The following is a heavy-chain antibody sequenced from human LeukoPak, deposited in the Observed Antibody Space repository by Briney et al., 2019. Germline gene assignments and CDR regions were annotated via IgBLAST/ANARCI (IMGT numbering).Heavy chain of an antibody. CDR2: ISTSGSTI. D-gene: IGHD6-19*01. CDR1: GFIFSHYY. J-gene: IGHJ4*02. Sequence: PGGSLRLSCAASGFIFSHYYMSWIRQAPGKGLECVPYISTSGSTIHYAHSVKGRFTISRDNAKNSLYLQMNSLRAEDTDVYYCAKVGAVAILFDYWGQGTLVTVSS. V-gene: IGHV3-11*01. CDR3: AKVGAVAILFDY.